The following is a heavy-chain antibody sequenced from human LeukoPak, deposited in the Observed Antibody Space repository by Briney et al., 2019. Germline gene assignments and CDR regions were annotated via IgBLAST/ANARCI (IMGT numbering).Heavy chain of an antibody. J-gene: IGHJ4*02. D-gene: IGHD3-9*01. Sequence: GGSLRLSCAASGFTLSSFDMSWVRQAPGKGLEWVSAISGSSGRTYYADAVKARFTVSRDISKNTVSLQMNRVRDDDTAMYHCAKDRFYDILTGYPDYWGQGTLVTVSS. CDR2: ISGSSGRT. V-gene: IGHV3-23*01. CDR3: AKDRFYDILTGYPDY. CDR1: GFTLSSFD.